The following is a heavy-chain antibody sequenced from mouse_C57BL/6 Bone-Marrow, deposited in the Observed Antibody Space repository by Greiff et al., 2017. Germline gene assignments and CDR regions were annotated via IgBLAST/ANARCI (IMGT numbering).Heavy chain of an antibody. J-gene: IGHJ1*03. CDR1: GYTFTSYW. D-gene: IGHD2-14*01. CDR2: IDPSDSYT. CDR3: ASDGYRGYFDV. Sequence: VQLQQPGAELVKPGASVKMSCKASGYTFTSYWMQWVKQRPGQGLEWIGEIDPSDSYTNYNKKFKGQATLTVDKSSSTAYMQLSSLTSEDSSVYFCASDGYRGYFDVWGTGTTVTVSS. V-gene: IGHV1-50*01.